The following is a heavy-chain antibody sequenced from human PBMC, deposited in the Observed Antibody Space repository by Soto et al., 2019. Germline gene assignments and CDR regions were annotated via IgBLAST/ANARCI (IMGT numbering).Heavy chain of an antibody. Sequence: GGSLRLSCAASGFTFSSYDMHWVRQATGKGLEWVSAIGTAGDAYYPGSVKGRFTISRENAKNSLYLQMNSLRAGDTAVYYCARAEIVATITPRKGYYYMDVWGKGTTVTVSS. CDR1: GFTFSSYD. V-gene: IGHV3-13*01. D-gene: IGHD5-12*01. CDR2: IGTAGDA. CDR3: ARAEIVATITPRKGYYYMDV. J-gene: IGHJ6*03.